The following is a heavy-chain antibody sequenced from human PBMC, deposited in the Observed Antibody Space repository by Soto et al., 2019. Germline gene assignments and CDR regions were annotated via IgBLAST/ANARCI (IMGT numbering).Heavy chain of an antibody. J-gene: IGHJ4*02. V-gene: IGHV3-21*01. CDR2: ISSSSSYI. CDR1: GFTFSSYS. CDR3: ARDLDPLGYFDY. Sequence: PGGSLRLSCASSGFTFSSYSMNWVRQAPGKWLDWVSSISSSSSYIYYADSVKGRFTISRDNAKNSLYLQMNSLRAEDTAGYYCARDLDPLGYFDYWGQGTLVTVSS.